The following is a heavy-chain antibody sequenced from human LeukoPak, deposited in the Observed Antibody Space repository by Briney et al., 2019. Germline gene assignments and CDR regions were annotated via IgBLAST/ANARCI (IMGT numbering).Heavy chain of an antibody. Sequence: VASVKVSCKASGYTFTSYAMNWVRQAPGQGLEWMGWISPNSGDTHYTQKFQGRVTMTRDTSTTTAYMEMSRLRSDDTAVYYCARDQRVTEGYFDYWGQGTLVTVSS. J-gene: IGHJ4*02. CDR3: ARDQRVTEGYFDY. CDR1: GYTFTSYA. V-gene: IGHV1-2*02. D-gene: IGHD2-21*02. CDR2: ISPNSGDT.